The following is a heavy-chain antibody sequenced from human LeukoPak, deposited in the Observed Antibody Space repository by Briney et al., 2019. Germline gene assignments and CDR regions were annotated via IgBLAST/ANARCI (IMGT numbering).Heavy chain of an antibody. V-gene: IGHV3-21*06. Sequence: PGGSLRLSCAASGFTLSSNYMSCVRQAPGKGLEWVSSISSSSSYIYYADSVKGRFTISRDNAKNPVYLQMNSLRADDTAVYYCARGATYYYGSGSYSGLVDMWGQGTMVTVSS. J-gene: IGHJ3*02. CDR3: ARGATYYYGSGSYSGLVDM. CDR1: GFTLSSNY. CDR2: ISSSSSYI. D-gene: IGHD3-10*01.